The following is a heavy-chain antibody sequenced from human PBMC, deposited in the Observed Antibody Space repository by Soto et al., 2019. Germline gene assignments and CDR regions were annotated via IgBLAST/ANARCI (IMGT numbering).Heavy chain of an antibody. V-gene: IGHV3-23*01. CDR3: AKSLVARPYDY. D-gene: IGHD6-6*01. J-gene: IGHJ4*02. Sequence: GGSLRLSCAASGFTFSSYAMSWVRQAPGKGLEWVSAISGSGGNTYYADSVKGRFTISRDNSKNTLYLQMNSLRAEDTVVYYCAKSLVARPYDYWGQGTLVTVSS. CDR1: GFTFSSYA. CDR2: ISGSGGNT.